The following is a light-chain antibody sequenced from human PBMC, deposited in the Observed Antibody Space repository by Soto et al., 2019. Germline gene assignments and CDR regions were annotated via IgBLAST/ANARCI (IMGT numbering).Light chain of an antibody. J-gene: IGLJ1*01. Sequence: QSALAQPASVYGSPGQSITISCTGTSSDVGNYNLVSWYQQHPGKAPKLMIYEVNKRPSGVSNRFSGSKSGNTASLTISGLQAEDEADYFCCSYTRSSTYVFGTGTKVTVL. CDR2: EVN. V-gene: IGLV2-23*02. CDR1: SSDVGNYNL. CDR3: CSYTRSSTYV.